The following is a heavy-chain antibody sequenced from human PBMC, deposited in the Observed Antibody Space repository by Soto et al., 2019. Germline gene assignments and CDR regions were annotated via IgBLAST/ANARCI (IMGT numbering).Heavy chain of an antibody. D-gene: IGHD5-12*01. J-gene: IGHJ4*01. CDR1: GGSISSGGYS. CDR2: IYHSGST. Sequence: SETLSLTCAVSGGSISSGGYSWSWIRQPPGKGLEWIGYIYHSGSTYYNPSLKSRVTISVDRSKNQFSLKLSSVTAADTAVYYCARLRLRLRGGYLDYWRHGTLVTVSS. CDR3: ARLRLRLRGGYLDY. V-gene: IGHV4-30-2*01.